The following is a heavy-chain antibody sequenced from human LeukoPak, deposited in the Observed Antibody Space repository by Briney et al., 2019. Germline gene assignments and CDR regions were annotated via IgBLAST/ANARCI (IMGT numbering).Heavy chain of an antibody. CDR1: GGSIGSYY. CDR3: ARGSRDYGSGSYTQ. CDR2: IYTSGST. J-gene: IGHJ4*02. D-gene: IGHD3-10*01. V-gene: IGHV4-4*07. Sequence: PSETLSLTCTVSGGSIGSYYWSWIRQPAGKGLEWIGRIYTSGSTNYNPSLKSRVTMSVDTSKNQFSLKLSSVTAADTAVYYCARGSRDYGSGSYTQWGQGTLVTVSS.